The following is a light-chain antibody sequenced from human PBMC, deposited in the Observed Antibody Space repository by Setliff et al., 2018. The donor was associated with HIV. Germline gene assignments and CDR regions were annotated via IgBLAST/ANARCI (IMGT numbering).Light chain of an antibody. CDR3: CSNTGSNTFV. Sequence: QSALTLPASVSGSPGQSITISCTGTSGDVGRYNLVSWYQQQPGKPPKLMIYQASKRPSGVSNRFSGSKSGNTASLTISGLQAEDEADYYCCSNTGSNTFVFGTGTKVTVL. J-gene: IGLJ1*01. CDR1: SGDVGRYNL. CDR2: QAS. V-gene: IGLV2-23*01.